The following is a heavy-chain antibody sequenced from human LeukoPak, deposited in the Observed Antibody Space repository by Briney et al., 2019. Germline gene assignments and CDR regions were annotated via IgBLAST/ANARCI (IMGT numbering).Heavy chain of an antibody. CDR1: GGSISSYY. V-gene: IGHV4-59*04. CDR2: IYHSGST. D-gene: IGHD3-3*01. CDR3: ARRRITIFGPVGWFDP. Sequence: RPSETLSLTCTVSGGSISSYYWSWIRQPPGKGLEWIGYIYHSGSTYYNPSLKSRVTISVDTSKNQFSLKLSSVTAADTAVYYCARRRITIFGPVGWFDPWGQGTLVTVSS. J-gene: IGHJ5*02.